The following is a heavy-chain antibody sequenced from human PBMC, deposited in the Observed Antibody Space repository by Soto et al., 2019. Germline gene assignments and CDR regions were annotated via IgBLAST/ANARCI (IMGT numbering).Heavy chain of an antibody. CDR1: GDSVSSHY. V-gene: IGHV4-4*07. CDR3: AREPLAHSYFDF. CDR2: LYNDERT. J-gene: IGHJ4*02. Sequence: SETLSLTCTVSGDSVSSHYWSWIRQPAGKGLEWLGRLYNDERTNYNPSLKSRVTMSMDTSKNQFSLKLTSVTAADSAVYFCAREPLAHSYFDFWGQGILVTVSS.